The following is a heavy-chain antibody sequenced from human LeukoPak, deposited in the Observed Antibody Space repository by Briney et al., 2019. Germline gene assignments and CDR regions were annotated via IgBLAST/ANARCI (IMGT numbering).Heavy chain of an antibody. J-gene: IGHJ4*02. CDR1: GGSFSGFY. Sequence: SETLSLTWAVHGGSFSGFYWSSIRQPPRKGPDWIGEINHSGSTNYNPSLKSRVTISVDTSKNQFSLKLSSVTAADTAVYYCASAESIAVAGNWGQGTLVPVS. CDR2: INHSGST. D-gene: IGHD6-19*01. V-gene: IGHV4-34*01. CDR3: ASAESIAVAGN.